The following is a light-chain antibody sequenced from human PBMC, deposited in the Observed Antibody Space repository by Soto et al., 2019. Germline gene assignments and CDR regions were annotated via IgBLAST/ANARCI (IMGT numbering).Light chain of an antibody. J-gene: IGKJ1*01. CDR1: QTISSW. V-gene: IGKV1-5*03. CDR3: QQYNSYRWT. CDR2: KAS. Sequence: DIQMTQSPSTLSGSVGDRVTITCRASQTISSWLAWYQQKPGKAPKLLIYKASTLKSGVPSRFSGSGSGTELTLTISSLQPDDFATYYCQQYNSYRWTFGQGTKVDI.